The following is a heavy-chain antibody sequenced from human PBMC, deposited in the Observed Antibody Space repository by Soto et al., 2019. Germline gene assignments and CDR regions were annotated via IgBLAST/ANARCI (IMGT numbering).Heavy chain of an antibody. CDR1: GFTFSSYW. CDR2: INSDGSSI. J-gene: IGHJ6*02. Sequence: PGGSLRLSCAASGFTFSSYWMHWVRQAPGKGLVWVSRINSDGSSISYADSVKGRFTISRDNAKNTLYLQMNGLRAEDTAVYYCARVSGWDPLVYGMDVWGQGTTVTVSS. V-gene: IGHV3-74*01. CDR3: ARVSGWDPLVYGMDV. D-gene: IGHD1-26*01.